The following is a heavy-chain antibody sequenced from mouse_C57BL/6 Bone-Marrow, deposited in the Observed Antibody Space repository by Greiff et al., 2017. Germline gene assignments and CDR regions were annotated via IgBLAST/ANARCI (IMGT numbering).Heavy chain of an antibody. CDR3: ARQRDHYFDY. CDR1: GFTFSDYY. D-gene: IGHD3-3*01. CDR2: ISNGGGST. V-gene: IGHV5-12*01. Sequence: EVNLVESGGGLVQPGGSLKLSCAASGFTFSDYYMYWVRQTPEKRLEWVAYISNGGGSTYYPDTVKGRFTISRDNAKNTLYLQMSRLKSEDTAMYYCARQRDHYFDYWGQGTTLTVSS. J-gene: IGHJ2*01.